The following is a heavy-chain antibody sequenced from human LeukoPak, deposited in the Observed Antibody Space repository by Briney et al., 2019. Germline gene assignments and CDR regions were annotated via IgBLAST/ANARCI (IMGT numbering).Heavy chain of an antibody. CDR2: ISSGAST. CDR1: GFTVSSNY. CDR3: AKMGPGSGYPFDY. Sequence: GGSLRLSCAASGFTVSSNYMSWVRQAPGMGLEWVSVISSGASTYYADSVKGRFTISRDNSKNTLYLQMNSLRAEDTAVYYCAKMGPGSGYPFDYWGQGTLVTVSS. J-gene: IGHJ4*02. V-gene: IGHV3-66*02. D-gene: IGHD5-18*01.